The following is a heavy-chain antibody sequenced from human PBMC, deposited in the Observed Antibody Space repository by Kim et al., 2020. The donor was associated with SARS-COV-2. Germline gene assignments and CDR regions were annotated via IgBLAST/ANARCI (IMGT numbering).Heavy chain of an antibody. Sequence: GGSLRLSCAASGFTFSNAWMSWVRQAPGKGLEWVGRINSKTDGGTTDYAAPVKGRFTISRDDSKNTLYLQMNSLKTEDTAVYYCTTDLTIVVVPAAIFLEAAPFDRWGRGTLVTVSA. V-gene: IGHV3-15*01. D-gene: IGHD2-2*02. CDR3: TTDLTIVVVPAAIFLEAAPFDR. J-gene: IGHJ2*01. CDR2: INSKTDGGTT. CDR1: GFTFSNAW.